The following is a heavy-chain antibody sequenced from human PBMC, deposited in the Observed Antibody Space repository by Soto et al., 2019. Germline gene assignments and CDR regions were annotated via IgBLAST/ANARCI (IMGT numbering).Heavy chain of an antibody. Sequence: QVQLVQSGAEVKKPGASVKVSCKASGYTFTGYYMHWVRQAPGQGLEWMGWINPNSGGTNYAQKFQGWVTMTRDTAIRTVYMELSRLRSADTAVYYCPRLNRGSYLEGSGYYYYNGMDVWCQGTTVTVSS. CDR1: GYTFTGYY. CDR3: PRLNRGSYLEGSGYYYYNGMDV. D-gene: IGHD1-26*01. V-gene: IGHV1-2*04. CDR2: INPNSGGT. J-gene: IGHJ6*02.